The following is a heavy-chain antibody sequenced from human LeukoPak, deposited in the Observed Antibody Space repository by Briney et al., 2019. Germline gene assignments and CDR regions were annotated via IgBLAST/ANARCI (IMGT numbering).Heavy chain of an antibody. J-gene: IGHJ3*02. CDR3: AHSYDFWSGYPWSRAFDI. CDR2: IYWNDDK. CDR1: GFSLSTSGVG. D-gene: IGHD3-3*01. Sequence: SGPTPVNPTQTLTLTCTFSGFSLSTSGVGVGWIRQPPGKALERLALIYWNDDKRYSPSLKSRLTITKDTSKNQVVLTMTNMDPVDTATYDCAHSYDFWSGYPWSRAFDIWGQGTMVTVSS. V-gene: IGHV2-5*01.